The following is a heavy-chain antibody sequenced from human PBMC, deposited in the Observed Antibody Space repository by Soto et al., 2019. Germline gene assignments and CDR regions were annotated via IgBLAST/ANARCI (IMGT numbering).Heavy chain of an antibody. CDR2: IYSGGST. Sequence: EVQLVESGGGLVQPGGSLRLSCAASGFTVSSNYMSWVRQAPGKGLEWVSVIYSGGSTYYADSVKGRFTISRDNSKNTLYLQMNSLRAEDTAVYYCARVRYFDWLPIHFDYWGQGTLVTVSS. J-gene: IGHJ4*02. D-gene: IGHD3-9*01. V-gene: IGHV3-66*01. CDR1: GFTVSSNY. CDR3: ARVRYFDWLPIHFDY.